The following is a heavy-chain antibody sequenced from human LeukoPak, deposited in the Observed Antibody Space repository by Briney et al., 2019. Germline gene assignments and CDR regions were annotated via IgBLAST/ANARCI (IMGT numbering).Heavy chain of an antibody. V-gene: IGHV4-39*01. D-gene: IGHD3-3*01. Sequence: PSETLSLTCTVSGGSISSSSYYWGWIRQPPGKELEWIGSIYYSGSTYYNPSLKSRVTISVDTSKNQFSLKLSSVTAADTAVYYCASITLRVLDYWGQGTLVTVSS. J-gene: IGHJ4*02. CDR2: IYYSGST. CDR3: ASITLRVLDY. CDR1: GGSISSSSYY.